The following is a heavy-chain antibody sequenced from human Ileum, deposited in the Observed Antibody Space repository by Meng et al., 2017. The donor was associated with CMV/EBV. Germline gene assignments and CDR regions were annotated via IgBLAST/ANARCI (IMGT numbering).Heavy chain of an antibody. CDR2: IYSSGST. CDR3: AREESVGIAVTGTFDY. V-gene: IGHV4-4*07. D-gene: IGHD6-19*01. Sequence: VRMQESGSGLAKPSETLSLTCTVSGDSISSNFWSWIRQPAGKGLEWIGRIYSSGSTFYNPSLNSRATMSVDTSKNQFSLSLASVTAADTAIYFCAREESVGIAVTGTFDYWGQGILVTVSS. CDR1: GDSISSNF. J-gene: IGHJ4*02.